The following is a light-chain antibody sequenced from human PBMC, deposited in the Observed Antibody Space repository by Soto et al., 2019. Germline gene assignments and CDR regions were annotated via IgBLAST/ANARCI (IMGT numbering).Light chain of an antibody. CDR3: SSFAGSNVV. V-gene: IGLV2-8*01. J-gene: IGLJ2*01. Sequence: QSALTQPPSASGSPGQSVTISCTGTSSDVGGYNYVSWYQQLPGKAPKLMITVVSKRPSGVPDRFSGSKSGNTVSLTVSGLQAEDEADYYCSSFAGSNVVFGGGTKLTVL. CDR1: SSDVGGYNY. CDR2: VVS.